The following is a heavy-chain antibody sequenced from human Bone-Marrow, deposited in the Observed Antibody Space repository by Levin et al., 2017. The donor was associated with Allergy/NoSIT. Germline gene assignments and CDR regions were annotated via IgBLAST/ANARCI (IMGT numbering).Heavy chain of an antibody. D-gene: IGHD6-19*01. J-gene: IGHJ4*02. V-gene: IGHV4-31*03. CDR3: ARVPQPYCSGSTCYPDYFDF. CDR1: GGSIMSTDHY. Sequence: LRLSCTVSGGSIMSTDHYWSWIRQHPGKGLEWIGYIYYSGSTYFNPSLESRLSMSVDTSTNQFSLRLSSVSAADTAVYYCARVPQPYCSGSTCYPDYFDFWGQGTLVTVSS. CDR2: IYYSGST.